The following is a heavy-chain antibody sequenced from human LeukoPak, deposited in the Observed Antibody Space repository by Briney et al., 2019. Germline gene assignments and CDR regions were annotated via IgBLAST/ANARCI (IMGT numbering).Heavy chain of an antibody. Sequence: SGGSLRLSCAASGFTFSSYEMNWVRQAPGKGLEWVSYISSSGSTIYYADSVKGRFTISRDNAKNSLCLQMNSLRAEDTAVYYCARGSLLPHFDYWGQGTLVTVSS. CDR1: GFTFSSYE. V-gene: IGHV3-48*03. J-gene: IGHJ4*02. CDR2: ISSSGSTI. D-gene: IGHD2-15*01. CDR3: ARGSLLPHFDY.